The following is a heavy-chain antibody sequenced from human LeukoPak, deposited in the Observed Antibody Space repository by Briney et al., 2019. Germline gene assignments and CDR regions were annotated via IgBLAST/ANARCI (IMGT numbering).Heavy chain of an antibody. D-gene: IGHD1-26*01. V-gene: IGHV3-21*01. CDR2: ISSSSSYI. CDR3: ARAGVGTTQGINY. J-gene: IGHJ4*02. Sequence: GGSLRLSCAASGFTFSSYSMNWVRQAPGKGLEWVSSISSSSSYIYYADSVKGRFTISRDNAKNSLFLQMNSLRAEDTAVYYCARAGVGTTQGINYWGQGTLVTVSS. CDR1: GFTFSSYS.